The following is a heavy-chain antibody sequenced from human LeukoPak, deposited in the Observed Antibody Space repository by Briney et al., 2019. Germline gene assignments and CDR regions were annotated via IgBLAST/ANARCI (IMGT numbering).Heavy chain of an antibody. CDR1: GYTLTELS. D-gene: IGHD6-13*01. CDR3: AVRKAAVRLGNWFDP. J-gene: IGHJ5*02. CDR2: FDPEDGET. Sequence: GASVKVSCKVSGYTLTELSMHWVRQAPGKGLEWMGGFDPEDGETIYAQKFQGRVTMTEDTSTDTAYMELSSLRSEDTAVYYCAVRKAAVRLGNWFDPWGQGTQVTVSS. V-gene: IGHV1-24*01.